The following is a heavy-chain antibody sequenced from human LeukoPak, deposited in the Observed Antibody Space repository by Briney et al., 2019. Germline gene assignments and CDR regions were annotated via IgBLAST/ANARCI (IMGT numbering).Heavy chain of an antibody. CDR2: ISGSGGST. Sequence: GGSLRLSCAASGFTFSSYAMSWVRQAPGKELEWVSAISGSGGSTYYADSVKGRFTISRDNSKNTLYLQMNSLRAEDTAVYYCAKTTLGYCSGGSCHRNAFDIWGQGTMVTVSS. CDR3: AKTTLGYCSGGSCHRNAFDI. CDR1: GFTFSSYA. V-gene: IGHV3-23*01. J-gene: IGHJ3*02. D-gene: IGHD2-15*01.